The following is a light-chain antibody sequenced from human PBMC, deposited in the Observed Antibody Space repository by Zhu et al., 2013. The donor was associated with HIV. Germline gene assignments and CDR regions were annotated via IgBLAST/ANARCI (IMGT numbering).Light chain of an antibody. J-gene: IGKJ4*01. CDR2: GAS. CDR3: QERRHWPPVT. Sequence: EIVLTQSPVTLSLSPGERATLSCRASQSVANSLAWYQQKPGQAPRLVIYGASTRATGIPARFSGSGSGTEFTLTISSLQSEDFAVYYCQERRHWPPVTFGGGTRVE. V-gene: IGKV3-11*01. CDR1: QSVANS.